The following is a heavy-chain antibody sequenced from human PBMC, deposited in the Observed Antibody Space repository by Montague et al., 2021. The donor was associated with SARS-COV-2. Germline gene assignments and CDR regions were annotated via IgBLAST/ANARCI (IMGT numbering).Heavy chain of an antibody. V-gene: IGHV4-34*01. CDR1: GGSFSDYC. CDR2: INHSGST. J-gene: IGHJ6*02. Sequence: SETLSLTCAVDGGSFSDYCWSWIRQPPGKGLEWIGEINHSGSTNYNPSLKSRVTISVDTSKNQFSLKLSSVTAADTAVYYCARVRYYGSGTSLGMDVWGQGTMVTGSS. CDR3: ARVRYYGSGTSLGMDV. D-gene: IGHD3-10*01.